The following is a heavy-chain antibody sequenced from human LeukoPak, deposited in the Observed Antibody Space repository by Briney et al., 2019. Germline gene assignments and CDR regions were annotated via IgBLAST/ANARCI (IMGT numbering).Heavy chain of an antibody. Sequence: SETLSLTCTVSGGSISSYYWSWIRQPPGKGLEWIGYIYYSGSTNYNPSLKSRVTILVDTSKNQFSLKLSSVTAADTAVYYCARHTLVAASSFDYWGRGTLVTVSS. J-gene: IGHJ4*02. D-gene: IGHD2-15*01. V-gene: IGHV4-59*08. CDR2: IYYSGST. CDR1: GGSISSYY. CDR3: ARHTLVAASSFDY.